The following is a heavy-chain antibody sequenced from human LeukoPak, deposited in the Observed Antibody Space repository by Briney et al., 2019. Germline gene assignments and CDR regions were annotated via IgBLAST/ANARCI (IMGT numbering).Heavy chain of an antibody. CDR3: ARDKFNCGGDCYSKEPDNWFDP. Sequence: ASVKVSCKASGYTFSDYGIAWVRQAPGQGLEWMGIINPSGGSTSYAQKFQGRVTMTRDMSTSTVYMELSSLRSEDTAVYYCARDKFNCGGDCYSKEPDNWFDPWGQGTLVTVSS. J-gene: IGHJ5*02. CDR2: INPSGGST. V-gene: IGHV1-46*01. D-gene: IGHD2-21*02. CDR1: GYTFSDYG.